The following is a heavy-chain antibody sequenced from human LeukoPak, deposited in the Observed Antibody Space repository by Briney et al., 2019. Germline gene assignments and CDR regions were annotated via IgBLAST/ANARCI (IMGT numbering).Heavy chain of an antibody. CDR2: IYYSGST. D-gene: IGHD6-13*01. CDR3: ARGGRAAAGVFDY. Sequence: HSETLSLTCTVSGGSISSYYWSWIRQPPGKGLEWIGYIYYSGSTNYNPSLKSRVTISVDTSKNQFSLKLSSVTAADTAVYYCARGGRAAAGVFDYWGQGTLVTVSS. V-gene: IGHV4-59*01. CDR1: GGSISSYY. J-gene: IGHJ4*02.